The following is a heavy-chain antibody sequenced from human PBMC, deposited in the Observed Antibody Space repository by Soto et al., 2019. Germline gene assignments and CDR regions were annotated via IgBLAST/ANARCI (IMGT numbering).Heavy chain of an antibody. CDR3: SRLLDTAIPYYFDY. CDR1: GGSISSYS. D-gene: IGHD5-18*01. CDR2: IYYSGST. Sequence: PRETLSLTCTVSGGSISSYSWSWIRQPPGKGLEWIGYIYYSGSTNYNPSLKSRISISVDTSKNQFSLQRSPLTSADTPADHLSRLLDTAIPYYFDYWGQGTLVTVSS. V-gene: IGHV4-59*01. J-gene: IGHJ4*02.